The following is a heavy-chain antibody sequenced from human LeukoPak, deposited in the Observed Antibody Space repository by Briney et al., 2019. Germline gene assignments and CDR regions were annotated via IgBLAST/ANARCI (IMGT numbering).Heavy chain of an antibody. D-gene: IGHD5-24*01. CDR3: ASILMATIDY. CDR1: GFTVSSDY. Sequence: PGGSLRLSCAASGFTVSSDYMSWVRQAPGKGLEWVSVIYSGGSTYYADSVKGRFTISRDNSKNTLYLQMNSLRAEDTAVYYCASILMATIDYWGQGTLVTVSS. J-gene: IGHJ4*02. CDR2: IYSGGST. V-gene: IGHV3-53*01.